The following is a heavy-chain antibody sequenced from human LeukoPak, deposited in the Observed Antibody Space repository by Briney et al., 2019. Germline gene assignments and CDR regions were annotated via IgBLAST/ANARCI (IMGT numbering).Heavy chain of an antibody. J-gene: IGHJ4*02. CDR2: INHSGST. CDR3: ARNLIPEQLVLNF. CDR1: GGSFSGYY. Sequence: SETLSLTCAVYGGSFSGYYWSWIRQPPGKGLEWIGEINHSGSTNYNPSLKSRVTISVDTYKNQFSLNLKSVTPEDTAVYYCARNLIPEQLVLNFWGQGTLVTVSS. D-gene: IGHD6-13*01. V-gene: IGHV4-34*01.